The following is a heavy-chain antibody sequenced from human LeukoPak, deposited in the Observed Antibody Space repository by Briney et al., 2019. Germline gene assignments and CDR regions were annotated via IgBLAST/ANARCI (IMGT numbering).Heavy chain of an antibody. CDR2: ISDESSFT. V-gene: IGHV3-23*01. Sequence: GGSLRLSCVASGLRFRSYAMNWVRQAPGKGLECISTISDESSFTYYADSVKGRSAISRDDSKNTLYLQMNNLKVEGTAVYYCAKGRCSGVGCDSFHSWGQGALVTVSS. J-gene: IGHJ4*02. CDR3: AKGRCSGVGCDSFHS. D-gene: IGHD2-15*01. CDR1: GLRFRSYA.